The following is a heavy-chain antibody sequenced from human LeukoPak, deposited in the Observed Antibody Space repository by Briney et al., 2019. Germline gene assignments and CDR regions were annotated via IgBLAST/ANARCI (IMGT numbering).Heavy chain of an antibody. V-gene: IGHV4-39*01. J-gene: IGHJ4*02. D-gene: IGHD6-13*01. Sequence: PSETLSLTCTVSGGSISSSSYYWGWIRQPPGRGLEWIVNLYYTGSTYYNPSLKSRIPVPENTTKNPFSLKLSPVAATDRAVYYCARLSASLYRTVDYWGQGTLVTVSS. CDR3: ARLSASLYRTVDY. CDR2: LYYTGST. CDR1: GGSISSSSYY.